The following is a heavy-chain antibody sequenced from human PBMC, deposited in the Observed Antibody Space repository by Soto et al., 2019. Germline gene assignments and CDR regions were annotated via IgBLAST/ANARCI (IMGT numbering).Heavy chain of an antibody. CDR2: ISYSASTV. Sequence: QVQLVESGGALVKPGESLRLSCAASGFTFSDYNMGWIRQAPGKGLERISYISYSASTVYYADSVKGRFTISRDNAKNSLFLQMNSLRAEDTAVYYCARDSRRGHVRGQGTTVTVSS. D-gene: IGHD3-10*01. CDR1: GFTFSDYN. J-gene: IGHJ6*02. V-gene: IGHV3-11*01. CDR3: ARDSRRGHV.